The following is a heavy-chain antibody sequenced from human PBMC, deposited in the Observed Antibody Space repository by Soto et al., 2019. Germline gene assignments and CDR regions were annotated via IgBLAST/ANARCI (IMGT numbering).Heavy chain of an antibody. CDR2: IAYDGSNK. V-gene: IGHV3-30-3*01. Sequence: QVQLVESGGGVVQPGRSLRLSCAASGFTFSSFVMHWVRQAPGKGLEWVAFIAYDGSNKHYADSVKGRFTISRDNSNNTVYLQMNSLRVEDTAVYYCASPQGAHLNYFYGMDVWGQGTTVTVSS. CDR1: GFTFSSFV. J-gene: IGHJ6*02. CDR3: ASPQGAHLNYFYGMDV.